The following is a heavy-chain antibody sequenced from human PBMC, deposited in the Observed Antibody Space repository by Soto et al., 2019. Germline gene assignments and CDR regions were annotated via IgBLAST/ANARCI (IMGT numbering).Heavy chain of an antibody. Sequence: PGGSLRLSCAASGFTFGSYWMNWVRQAPGKGLEWVAIIKQDGSEKYYVDSVKGRFTISRDNAKNSLFLQMNSLRAEDTAVYYCARDRVESGYPEYFQHWGQGTLVTVSS. D-gene: IGHD3-22*01. CDR2: IKQDGSEK. V-gene: IGHV3-7*03. J-gene: IGHJ1*01. CDR3: ARDRVESGYPEYFQH. CDR1: GFTFGSYW.